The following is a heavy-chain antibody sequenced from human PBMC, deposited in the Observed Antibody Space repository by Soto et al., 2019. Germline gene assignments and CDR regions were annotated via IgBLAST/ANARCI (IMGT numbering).Heavy chain of an antibody. D-gene: IGHD3-9*01. V-gene: IGHV4-30-2*01. J-gene: IGHJ4*02. CDR2: IYHSGST. CDR3: AKDRYFDWLLFSYFDY. CDR1: GGSISSGGYS. Sequence: PSETLSLTCAVSGGSISSGGYSWSWIRQPPGKGLEWIGYIYHSGSTYYNPSLKSRVTISVDRSKNTLYLQMNSLRAEDTAVYYCAKDRYFDWLLFSYFDYWGQGTLVTVSS.